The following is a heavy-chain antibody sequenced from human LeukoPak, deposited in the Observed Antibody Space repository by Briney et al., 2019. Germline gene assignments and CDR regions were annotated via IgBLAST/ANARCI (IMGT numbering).Heavy chain of an antibody. CDR3: ARDNSGHYN. CDR1: GFTLSSFD. Sequence: GGSLRLSCTASGFTLSSFDVNWVRQAPGKGLEWVSFISSSGDTTHYAESVKGRFTISRDNAKNALYLQMNSLRDDDTAVYYCARDNSGHYNWGQGTLVTVSS. V-gene: IGHV3-48*03. J-gene: IGHJ4*02. CDR2: ISSSGDTT. D-gene: IGHD3-3*01.